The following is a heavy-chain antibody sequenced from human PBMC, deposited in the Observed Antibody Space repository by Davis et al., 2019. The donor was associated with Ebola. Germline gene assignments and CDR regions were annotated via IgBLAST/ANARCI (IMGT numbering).Heavy chain of an antibody. D-gene: IGHD2-15*01. J-gene: IGHJ6*02. CDR1: GFTFSSYS. Sequence: GESLKISCAASGFTFSSYSMNWVRQAPGKGLEWVSYISSSSSTIYYADSVKGRFTISRDNAKNSLYLQMNSLRDEDTAVYYCARDKNIVVVVAATLEYYYYGMDVWGQGTTVIVSS. CDR2: ISSSSSTI. CDR3: ARDKNIVVVVAATLEYYYYGMDV. V-gene: IGHV3-48*02.